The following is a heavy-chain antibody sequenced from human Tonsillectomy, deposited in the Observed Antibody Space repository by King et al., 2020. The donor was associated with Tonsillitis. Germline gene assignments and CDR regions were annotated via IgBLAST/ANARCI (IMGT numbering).Heavy chain of an antibody. J-gene: IGHJ6*03. Sequence: VQLVESGGGVVQPGRSLRLSCAASGFTFSSHVMHWVRQAPGKGLEGVALIWYDGSNKYYADSVKGRFTISRDNSKNTLYLQMNSLRAEDTAVYYCASSTYCSGGSCFERDFYYYMNVWGKGTTVTVSS. CDR2: IWYDGSNK. V-gene: IGHV3-33*01. CDR1: GFTFSSHV. D-gene: IGHD2-15*01. CDR3: ASSTYCSGGSCFERDFYYYMNV.